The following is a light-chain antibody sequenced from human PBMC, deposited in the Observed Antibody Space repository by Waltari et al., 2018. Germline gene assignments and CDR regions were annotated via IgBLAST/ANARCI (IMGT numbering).Light chain of an antibody. CDR2: SDN. V-gene: IGLV1-47*01. CDR1: SSNIGGHY. Sequence: QSVLTQPPSASGTPGQRVTVSCSGSSSNIGGHYVSWFQQLPGTAPKVLLYSDNQRPSGIPGRVSGSKAGTSAARAISGLRSEDEADYYCAAWDDSLSGRVFGGGTKLTVL. CDR3: AAWDDSLSGRV. J-gene: IGLJ3*02.